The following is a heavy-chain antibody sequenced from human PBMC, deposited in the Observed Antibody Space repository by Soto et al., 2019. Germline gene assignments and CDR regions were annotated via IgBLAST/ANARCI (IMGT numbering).Heavy chain of an antibody. Sequence: PSETLSLTCTVSGGSISSGGYYWSWIRQHPGKGLEWIGYIYYSGSTYYNPSLKSRVTISVDTSKNQFSLKLSSVTAADTAVYYCARDQSSSSGRYFDYWGQGTLVTVSS. CDR3: ARDQSSSSGRYFDY. CDR2: IYYSGST. J-gene: IGHJ4*02. CDR1: GGSISSGGYY. D-gene: IGHD6-6*01. V-gene: IGHV4-31*03.